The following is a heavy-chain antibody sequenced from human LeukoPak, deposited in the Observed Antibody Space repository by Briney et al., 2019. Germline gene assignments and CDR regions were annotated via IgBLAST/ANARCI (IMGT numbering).Heavy chain of an antibody. Sequence: PGGSLRLSCAASGFTVSSNYMSWVRQAPGKGLVGVSRINDDGRSTSYADSVKGRFTISRDNSKNTLYLQMNSLRAEDTAVYYCAKVRAAAGLGYFDYWGQGTLVTVSS. CDR1: GFTVSSNY. CDR3: AKVRAAAGLGYFDY. V-gene: IGHV3-74*01. J-gene: IGHJ4*02. D-gene: IGHD6-13*01. CDR2: INDDGRST.